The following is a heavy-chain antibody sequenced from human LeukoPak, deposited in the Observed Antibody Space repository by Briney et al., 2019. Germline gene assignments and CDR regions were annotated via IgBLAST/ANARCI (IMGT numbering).Heavy chain of an antibody. CDR1: GGTLSSYA. Sequence: ASVKVSCKASGGTLSSYAISWVRQAPGQGLEWMGRIIPILGIANYAQKFQGRVTITADKSTSTAYMELSSLRSEDTAVYYCARDVEWVTMVRGVITETDYWGQGTLVTVSS. CDR3: ARDVEWVTMVRGVITETDY. V-gene: IGHV1-69*04. CDR2: IIPILGIA. D-gene: IGHD3-10*01. J-gene: IGHJ4*02.